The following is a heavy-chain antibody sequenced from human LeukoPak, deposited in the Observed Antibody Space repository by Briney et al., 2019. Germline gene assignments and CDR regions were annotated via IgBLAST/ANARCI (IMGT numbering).Heavy chain of an antibody. CDR2: IIPIIGIP. CDR3: ATTKRDSEGAFDM. Sequence: SSVKVSCKGSSSTVNWVRQAPGQGLEWLGRIIPIIGIPNYAQKFQGRATITVDRSTSTAFMDLKSLRSEDTAVYFCATTKRDSEGAFDMWDQETMVTVTS. CDR1: SST. V-gene: IGHV1-69*02. J-gene: IGHJ3*02. D-gene: IGHD1-1*01.